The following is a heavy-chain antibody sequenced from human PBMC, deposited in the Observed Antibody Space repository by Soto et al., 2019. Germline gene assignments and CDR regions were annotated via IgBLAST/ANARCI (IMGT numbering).Heavy chain of an antibody. J-gene: IGHJ1*01. CDR3: ARSIAARPGVYFQH. D-gene: IGHD6-6*01. CDR2: ISAYSGNT. Sequence: GASVKVSCKASGYTFTSYGISWVRQAPGQGLEWMGWISAYSGNTNYAQKLQGRVTMTTDTSTSTAYMELRSLRSDDTAVYYCARSIAARPGVYFQHWGQGTLITVSS. V-gene: IGHV1-18*01. CDR1: GYTFTSYG.